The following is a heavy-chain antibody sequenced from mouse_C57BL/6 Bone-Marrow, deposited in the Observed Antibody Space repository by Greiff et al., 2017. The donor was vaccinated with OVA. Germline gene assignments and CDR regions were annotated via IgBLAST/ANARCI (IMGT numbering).Heavy chain of an antibody. CDR1: GYAFTNYL. CDR2: INPGSGGT. CDR3: ARKPSYYSNYGFAY. D-gene: IGHD2-5*01. J-gene: IGHJ3*01. V-gene: IGHV1-54*01. Sequence: QVQLQQSGAELVRPGTSVKVSCKASGYAFTNYLIEWVKQRPGQGLEWIGVINPGSGGTNYNEKFKGKATLTADKSSSTAYMQLSSLTSEDSAVYFCARKPSYYSNYGFAYWGQGTLVTVSA.